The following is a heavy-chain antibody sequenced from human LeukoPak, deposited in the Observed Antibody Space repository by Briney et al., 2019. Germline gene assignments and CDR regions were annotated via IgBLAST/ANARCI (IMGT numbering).Heavy chain of an antibody. CDR3: ARHGVAGVYYFDY. CDR1: GYTFTSYY. D-gene: IGHD6-19*01. J-gene: IGHJ4*02. V-gene: IGHV1-46*01. CDR2: INPSGGST. Sequence: ASVKVSCKASGYTFTSYYMHWARQAPGQGLEWMGIINPSGGSTNYAQKFQGRVTMTRDMSTSTVYMELSSLRSEDTAVYYCARHGVAGVYYFDYWGQGTLVTVSS.